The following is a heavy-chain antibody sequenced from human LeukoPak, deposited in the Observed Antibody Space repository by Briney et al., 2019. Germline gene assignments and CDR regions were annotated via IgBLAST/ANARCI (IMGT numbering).Heavy chain of an antibody. Sequence: GASVKVSCKASGYTFTGYYMHWVRQAPGQGLEWMGWINLNSGGTNYAQKFQGRVTMTRDTSISTAYMELSRLRSDDTAVYYCARDRDSGYDFWFDPWGQGTLVTVSS. V-gene: IGHV1-2*02. D-gene: IGHD5-12*01. CDR3: ARDRDSGYDFWFDP. J-gene: IGHJ5*02. CDR1: GYTFTGYY. CDR2: INLNSGGT.